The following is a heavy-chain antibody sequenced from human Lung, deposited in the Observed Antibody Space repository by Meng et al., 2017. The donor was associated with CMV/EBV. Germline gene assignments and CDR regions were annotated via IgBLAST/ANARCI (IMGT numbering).Heavy chain of an antibody. CDR3: AKDRIAVVPKGGLIRPRVDYYYGMDV. CDR2: IRYDGSNK. CDR1: GFTFSRNA. D-gene: IGHD6-19*01. J-gene: IGHJ6*02. Sequence: GESXKISCVASGFTFSRNAMHWVRQAPGKGLEWVAFIRYDGSNKYYADSVKGRFTISRDNSKNTVYVQMNSLRAEDTAVYYCAKDRIAVVPKGGLIRPRVDYYYGMDVWGQGXTVTVSS. V-gene: IGHV3-30*02.